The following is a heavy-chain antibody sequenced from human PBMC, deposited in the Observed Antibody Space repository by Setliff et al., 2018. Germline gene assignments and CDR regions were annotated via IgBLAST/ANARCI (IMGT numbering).Heavy chain of an antibody. D-gene: IGHD2-15*01. CDR2: MNPNSGHT. Sequence: ASVKVSCKASGYTFTSYDINWVRQATGQGLEWMGWMNPNSGHTGYAQKFQGRVTITRNTSISTTFMELSSLRSEDTAVYYCARGSRSGGKGGYNWFDPWGQGTLVTVSS. J-gene: IGHJ5*02. CDR1: GYTFTSYD. CDR3: ARGSRSGGKGGYNWFDP. V-gene: IGHV1-8*03.